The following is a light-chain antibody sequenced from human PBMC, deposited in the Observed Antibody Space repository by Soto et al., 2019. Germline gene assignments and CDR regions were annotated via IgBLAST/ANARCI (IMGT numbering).Light chain of an antibody. CDR1: SSNIGSNT. J-gene: IGLJ1*01. CDR3: AAWDDSLNGYDV. Sequence: QSVLTQPPSASGTPGQRVTISCSGSSSNIGSNTVNWYQQLPGTAPKLLIYSNNKRPSGVPDRFSGSKSGTSASLAISGLQSEDEADYYCAAWDDSLNGYDVFGTGTQLTVL. CDR2: SNN. V-gene: IGLV1-44*01.